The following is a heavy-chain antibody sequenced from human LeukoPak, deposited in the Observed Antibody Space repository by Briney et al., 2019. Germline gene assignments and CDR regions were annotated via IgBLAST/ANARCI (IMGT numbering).Heavy chain of an antibody. CDR3: AALGYCSGGSCSLNYPFDY. CDR1: GGSMRSYY. Sequence: PSETLSLTCTVSGGSMRSYYWSWIRQPPGKELELIGYVYYSGTANYNPSLESRVTILVDTSKNQFSLNLSSVTAADTAVYYCAALGYCSGGSCSLNYPFDYWGQGTLVTVSS. J-gene: IGHJ4*02. V-gene: IGHV4-59*12. CDR2: VYYSGTA. D-gene: IGHD2-15*01.